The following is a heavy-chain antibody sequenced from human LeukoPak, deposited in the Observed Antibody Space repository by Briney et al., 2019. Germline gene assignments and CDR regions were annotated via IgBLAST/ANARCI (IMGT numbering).Heavy chain of an antibody. V-gene: IGHV4-4*02. CDR3: VSSRDGYNHFDY. Sequence: SETLSLTCAVSGGSISSSNWWSWVRQPPGKGLEWIGEIYHSGSTNYNPSLKSRVTISVDKSKNQFSLKLSSVTAADTAVYYCVSSRDGYNHFDYWGQGTLVTVSS. J-gene: IGHJ4*02. D-gene: IGHD5-24*01. CDR2: IYHSGST. CDR1: GGSISSSNW.